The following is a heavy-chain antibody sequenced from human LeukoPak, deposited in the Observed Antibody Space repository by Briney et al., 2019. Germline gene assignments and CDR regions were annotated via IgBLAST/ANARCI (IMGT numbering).Heavy chain of an antibody. CDR1: GFIVTSNY. CDR3: GGTSGWNLFDY. J-gene: IGHJ4*02. CDR2: IYSGGTT. V-gene: IGHV3-53*01. D-gene: IGHD3-22*01. Sequence: GGSLRLSCAASGFIVTSNYMSWLRQAPGKGLEWVSAIYSGGTTYYADSVKGRFTISRDNSKNTLYLQMNSLRADDTALYYCGGTSGWNLFDYWGQGTLVTVSS.